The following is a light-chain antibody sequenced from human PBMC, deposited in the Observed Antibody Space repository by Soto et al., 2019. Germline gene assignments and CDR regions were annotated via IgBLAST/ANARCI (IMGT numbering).Light chain of an antibody. CDR1: SSDVGGYNY. J-gene: IGLJ1*01. V-gene: IGLV2-11*01. CDR3: CSYAGSYTFRGYV. CDR2: DVS. Sequence: QSVLTQPRSVSGSPGQSVTISCTGTSSDVGGYNYVSWYQQHPGKAPKLMIYDVSKRPSGVPDRFSGSKSGNTASLTISGLQAEDEADYYRCSYAGSYTFRGYVFGTGTKVTVL.